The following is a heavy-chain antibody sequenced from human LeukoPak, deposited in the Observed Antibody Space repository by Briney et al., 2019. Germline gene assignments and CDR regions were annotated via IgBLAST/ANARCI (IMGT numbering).Heavy chain of an antibody. CDR3: ARHTSDSYCSGGSCYSNFRDYYYGMDV. D-gene: IGHD2-15*01. CDR2: IYYSGST. Sequence: SETLSLTCTVSGDSISSSSYYWGWIRQPPGKGLEWIGSIYYSGSTYYNPSLKSRVTISVDTSKNQFSLKLSSVTAADTAVYYCARHTSDSYCSGGSCYSNFRDYYYGMDVWGQGTTVTVSS. J-gene: IGHJ6*02. CDR1: GDSISSSSYY. V-gene: IGHV4-39*01.